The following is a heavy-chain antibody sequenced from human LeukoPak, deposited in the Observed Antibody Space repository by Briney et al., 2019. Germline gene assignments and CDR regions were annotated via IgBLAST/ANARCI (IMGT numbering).Heavy chain of an antibody. D-gene: IGHD3-16*02. CDR3: ARYSYVITFGGVIVPTSDGDY. V-gene: IGHV1-18*01. CDR1: GGTFSSYA. CDR2: ISAYNGNT. J-gene: IGHJ4*02. Sequence: ASVKVSCKASGGTFSSYAISWVRQAPGQGLEWMGWISAYNGNTNYAQKLQGRVTMTTDTSTSTAYMELRSLRSDDTAVYYCARYSYVITFGGVIVPTSDGDYWGQGTLVTVSS.